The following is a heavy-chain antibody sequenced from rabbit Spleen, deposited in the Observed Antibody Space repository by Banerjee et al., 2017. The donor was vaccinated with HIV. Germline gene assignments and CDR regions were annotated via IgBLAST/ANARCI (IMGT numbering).Heavy chain of an antibody. Sequence: QEQLVESGGGLVQPEGSLTLTCTASGFSFSSTYHMCWVRQAPGKGLEWIACIYTGSSGSTYYASWAKGRFTISKASSTTVTLQMTSLTAADTATYFCARDTSSSFSSYGMDLWGPGTLVTVS. J-gene: IGHJ6*01. V-gene: IGHV1S45*01. CDR1: GFSFSSTYH. CDR2: IYTGSSGST. D-gene: IGHD1-1*01. CDR3: ARDTSSSFSSYGMDL.